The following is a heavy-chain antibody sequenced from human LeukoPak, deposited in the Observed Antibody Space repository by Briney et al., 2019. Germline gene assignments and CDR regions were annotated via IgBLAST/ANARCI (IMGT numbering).Heavy chain of an antibody. J-gene: IGHJ4*02. Sequence: SGPALVKPTQTLALTCTFSGFSLSTRGMRVSWIRQPPGKALEWLARIDWDDDRFYSTSLKTRLTISKDTSKNQVVLTMTNMDPVDTATYYCARSRRDYGDYDYWGQGTLVTVSS. D-gene: IGHD4-17*01. V-gene: IGHV2-70*04. CDR3: ARSRRDYGDYDY. CDR1: GFSLSTRGMR. CDR2: IDWDDDR.